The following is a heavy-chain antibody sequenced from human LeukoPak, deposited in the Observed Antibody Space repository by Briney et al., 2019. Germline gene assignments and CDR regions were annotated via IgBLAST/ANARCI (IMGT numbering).Heavy chain of an antibody. V-gene: IGHV5-51*01. CDR1: GYNFTTFW. CDR2: IYPGDSDT. CDR3: ARLSSVTTWSGDY. Sequence: GESLKISCKTSGYNFTTFWIGWVRQLPGKGLEWMGIIYPGDSDTRYSPSFQGQVTISADKSISTAYLQWSSLKASDTAMYYCARLSSVTTWSGDYWGQGTLVTVSS. J-gene: IGHJ4*02. D-gene: IGHD4-17*01.